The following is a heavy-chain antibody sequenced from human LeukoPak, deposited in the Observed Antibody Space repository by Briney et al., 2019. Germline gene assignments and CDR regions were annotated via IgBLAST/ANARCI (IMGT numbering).Heavy chain of an antibody. V-gene: IGHV3-7*01. CDR1: QLPFSDHW. CDR3: ARDRTASGWLTYYFDY. CDR2: IDQNGRAQ. D-gene: IGHD6-19*01. Sequence: GASLRLSCAASQLPFSDHWMSGVRQAPRKGLEWVANIDQNGRAQFYVDSVKGRFTISRDNAQNSLFLQMNSLRAEDTAVYYCARDRTASGWLTYYFDYWGQGALVTVSS. J-gene: IGHJ4*02.